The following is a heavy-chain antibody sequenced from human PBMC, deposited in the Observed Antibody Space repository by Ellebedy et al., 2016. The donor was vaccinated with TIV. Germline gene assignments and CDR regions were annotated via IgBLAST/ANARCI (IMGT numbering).Heavy chain of an antibody. Sequence: SETLSLXXTVSGGSISSHYWSWIRQPPGKGLEWIAYIYFSGRTNYNPSLQSRVTISGDTSKNQFSLKLSSVTAADTAVYYCARFRGGGGSSYFDHWGQGTLVTVSS. CDR1: GGSISSHY. J-gene: IGHJ4*02. CDR2: IYFSGRT. CDR3: ARFRGGGGSSYFDH. D-gene: IGHD2-15*01. V-gene: IGHV4-59*11.